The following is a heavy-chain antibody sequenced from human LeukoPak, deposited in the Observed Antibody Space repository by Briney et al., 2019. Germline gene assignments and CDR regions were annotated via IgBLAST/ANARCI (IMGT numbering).Heavy chain of an antibody. Sequence: SETLSLTCAVYGGSFSGYYWSWIRQPPGKGLEWIGEINHSGSTNYNPSLKSRVTISVDTSKNQFSLKLSSVTAADTAVYYCARGQYYYGSGSYHPWGQGTLVTVSS. J-gene: IGHJ5*02. CDR2: INHSGST. CDR3: ARGQYYYGSGSYHP. V-gene: IGHV4-34*01. D-gene: IGHD3-10*01. CDR1: GGSFSGYY.